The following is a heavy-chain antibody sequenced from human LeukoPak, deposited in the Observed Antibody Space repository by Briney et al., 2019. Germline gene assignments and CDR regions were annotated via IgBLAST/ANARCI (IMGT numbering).Heavy chain of an antibody. V-gene: IGHV4-34*01. Sequence: GSLRLSCAASGFIVSYSYMSWIRQPPGKGLEWIGEINHSGSTNYNPSLKSRVTISVDTSKNQFSLKLSSVTAADTAVYYCARETYLDYWGQGTLVTVSS. CDR3: ARETYLDY. CDR2: INHSGST. CDR1: GFIVSYSY. J-gene: IGHJ4*02.